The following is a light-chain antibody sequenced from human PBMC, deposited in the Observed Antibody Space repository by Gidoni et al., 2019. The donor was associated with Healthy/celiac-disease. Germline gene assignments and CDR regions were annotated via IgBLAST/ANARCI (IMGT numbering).Light chain of an antibody. CDR2: SNN. Sequence: QSVLTPPPSASGTPGQRVTISCSGSSSNIGSNTVNWYQQRPGTAPTLLIYSNNQRPSGVPDRFSGSKSGTSASLAISGLQSEDEADYYCAAWDDSLNVLVFGGGTKLT. V-gene: IGLV1-44*01. J-gene: IGLJ2*01. CDR1: SSNIGSNT. CDR3: AAWDDSLNVLV.